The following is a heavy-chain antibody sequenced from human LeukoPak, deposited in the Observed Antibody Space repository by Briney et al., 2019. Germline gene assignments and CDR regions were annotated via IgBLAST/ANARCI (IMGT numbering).Heavy chain of an antibody. CDR2: IGRGGGGI. V-gene: IGHV3-23*01. CDR1: GFTFSTHT. J-gene: IGHJ4*02. CDR3: AKDFRIGYSAHFDY. D-gene: IGHD2-21*01. Sequence: PEGSLRLSCVASGFTFSTHTMYWVRLAPGKGLEWVSIIGRGGGGIHYADSVKGRFSISRDNSKNTLYLQMDSLRGEDTAVYYCAKDFRIGYSAHFDYWGQGALVTVSS.